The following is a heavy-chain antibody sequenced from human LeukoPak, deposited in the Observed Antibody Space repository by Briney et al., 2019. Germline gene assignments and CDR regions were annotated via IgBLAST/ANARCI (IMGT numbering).Heavy chain of an antibody. J-gene: IGHJ4*02. CDR1: GFTFSERY. Sequence: PGGSLRLSCAASGFTFSERYMDWVRQAPGKGLEWVGRTRNKANNYTTQYAASVKGRFTISSDDSKNSLYLQMNTLKTEDTAVYYCARADSGGYYSLNWGQGTLVTVSS. V-gene: IGHV3-72*01. CDR2: TRNKANNYTT. D-gene: IGHD3-22*01. CDR3: ARADSGGYYSLN.